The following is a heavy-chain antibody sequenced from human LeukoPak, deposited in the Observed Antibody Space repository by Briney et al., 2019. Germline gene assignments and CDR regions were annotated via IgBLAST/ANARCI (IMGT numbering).Heavy chain of an antibody. CDR3: AREWLLFRGFDP. Sequence: PSETLSLTCTVSGGSISSGGYYWSWIRQHPGKGLEWIGYIYYSGSTYYNPSLKSRVTISVDTSKNQFSLKLSSVTAADTAVYHCAREWLLFRGFDPWGQGTLVTVSS. V-gene: IGHV4-31*03. CDR2: IYYSGST. D-gene: IGHD3-3*01. J-gene: IGHJ5*02. CDR1: GGSISSGGYY.